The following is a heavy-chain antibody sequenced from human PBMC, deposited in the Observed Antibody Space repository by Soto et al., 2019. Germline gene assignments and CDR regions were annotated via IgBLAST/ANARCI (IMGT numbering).Heavy chain of an antibody. J-gene: IGHJ4*02. V-gene: IGHV3-48*02. CDR3: ANLDWSQLPNNFDY. CDR1: GFSFSSFP. CDR2: ISSLGSTI. D-gene: IGHD1-1*01. Sequence: PGGSLRLYCAASGFSFSSFPMNWVRQAPGRGLEWVSYISSLGSTINYADSVRGRFSISRDNGKNTLYLQMNSLRDEDTAVYFCANLDWSQLPNNFDYWGQGTLVTVSS.